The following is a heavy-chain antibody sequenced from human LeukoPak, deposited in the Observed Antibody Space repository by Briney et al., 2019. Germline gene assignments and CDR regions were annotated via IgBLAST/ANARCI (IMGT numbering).Heavy chain of an antibody. Sequence: QTGGSLRLSCAASGFTVSSNYMSRVRQAPGKGLEWVSVIYSGGSTYYADSVKGRFTISRDNSKNTLYLQMNSLRAEDTAVYYCARVLRRVLTGYYYYYGMDVWGQGTTVTVSS. CDR1: GFTVSSNY. D-gene: IGHD3-9*01. CDR3: ARVLRRVLTGYYYYYGMDV. V-gene: IGHV3-53*01. CDR2: IYSGGST. J-gene: IGHJ6*02.